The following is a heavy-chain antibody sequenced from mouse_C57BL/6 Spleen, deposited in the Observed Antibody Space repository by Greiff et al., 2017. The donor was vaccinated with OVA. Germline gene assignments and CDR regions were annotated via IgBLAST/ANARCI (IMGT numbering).Heavy chain of an antibody. CDR2: IDPSDSET. J-gene: IGHJ3*01. CDR3: ARSGDSSGYGAY. V-gene: IGHV1-52*01. D-gene: IGHD3-2*02. Sequence: QVQLKEPGAELVRPGSSVKLSCKASGYTFTSYWMHWVKQRPIQGLEWIGNIDPSDSETHYNQKFKDKATLTVDKSSSTAYMQLSSLTSEDSAVYYCARSGDSSGYGAYWGQGTLVTVSA. CDR1: GYTFTSYW.